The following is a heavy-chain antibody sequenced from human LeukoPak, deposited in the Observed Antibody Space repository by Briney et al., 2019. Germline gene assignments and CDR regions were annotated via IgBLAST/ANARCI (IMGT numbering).Heavy chain of an antibody. CDR2: ISYDGSNK. Sequence: GRSLRLSCAASGFTFSNYGIHWVRQAPGKGLEWVAVISYDGSNKYYADSVKGRFTISRDNSKNTLYLQMNSLRAEDASVYYCAKDRGDSGWFFFDYWGQGTLVTVSS. V-gene: IGHV3-30*18. D-gene: IGHD6-19*01. CDR1: GFTFSNYG. J-gene: IGHJ4*02. CDR3: AKDRGDSGWFFFDY.